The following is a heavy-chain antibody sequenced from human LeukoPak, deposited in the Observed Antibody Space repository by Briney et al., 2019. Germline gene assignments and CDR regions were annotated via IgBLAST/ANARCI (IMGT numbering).Heavy chain of an antibody. CDR2: VNTNTGNP. J-gene: IGHJ4*02. Sequence: ASVKVSCKPSGYTFTDYAINWVRHTPGQGLEYMGWVNTNTGNPTYAQGFTGRFVFSSDSSVSTAYLQTTSLKADDSAIYFCASCNDSSGYFAYWGQGTLVTVSS. CDR3: ASCNDSSGYFAY. V-gene: IGHV7-4-1*02. D-gene: IGHD3-22*01. CDR1: GYTFTDYA.